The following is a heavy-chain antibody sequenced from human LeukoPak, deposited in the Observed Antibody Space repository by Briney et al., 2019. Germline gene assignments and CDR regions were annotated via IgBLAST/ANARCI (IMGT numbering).Heavy chain of an antibody. Sequence: PSETLSLTCTVSGGSISSYYWSWIRQPPGKGLEWMGYIYYSGSTNYNPSLKSRVTISVDTSKNQFSLKLSSVTAADTAVYYCARELGDSTSDAFDIWGQGTMVTVSS. CDR3: ARELGDSTSDAFDI. V-gene: IGHV4-59*01. J-gene: IGHJ3*02. D-gene: IGHD2-2*01. CDR1: GGSISSYY. CDR2: IYYSGST.